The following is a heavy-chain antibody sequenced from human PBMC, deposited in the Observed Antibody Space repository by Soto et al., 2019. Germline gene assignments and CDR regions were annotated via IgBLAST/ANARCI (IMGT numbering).Heavy chain of an antibody. CDR3: AKGIGMIVVGHHPDH. D-gene: IGHD3-22*01. Sequence: QVQLVESGGGVVQPGKSLRLSCAASGFTFSNYGIHWVRQAPGKGLEWVAVISYDGSKIYYADSVKGRLTISRDDSKNTVHLKMNSLRVDDTTVYSCAKGIGMIVVGHHPDHWGQGTLVTVSS. V-gene: IGHV3-30*18. J-gene: IGHJ4*02. CDR1: GFTFSNYG. CDR2: ISYDGSKI.